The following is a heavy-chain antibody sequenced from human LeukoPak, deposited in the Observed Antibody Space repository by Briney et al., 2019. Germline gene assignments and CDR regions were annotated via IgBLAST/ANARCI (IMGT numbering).Heavy chain of an antibody. CDR2: IHSSGST. D-gene: IGHD6-13*01. V-gene: IGHV4-4*07. J-gene: IGHJ5*02. Sequence: SETLSLTCTVSGVSISSNYWSWIRQSAVKGLEWIGRIHSSGSTNYNPSLKSRVTMSVDTSKNQFSLRLSSVTAADTAVYFCARGSSSSPNWFDPWGRGTQVTVSS. CDR3: ARGSSSSPNWFDP. CDR1: GVSISSNY.